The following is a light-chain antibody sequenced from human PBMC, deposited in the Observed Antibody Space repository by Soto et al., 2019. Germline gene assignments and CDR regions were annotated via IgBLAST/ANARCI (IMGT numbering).Light chain of an antibody. Sequence: DIQMTQSPSSLSASVGDRVTITCRASQSISSLLYWFQQKAGQAPKLLIYGASNLQSGVPSRFSGSGSGTDLTLTISSLHPEDFATYYCQQSYNIPLTFGGGTRVEIK. CDR2: GAS. CDR3: QQSYNIPLT. J-gene: IGKJ4*01. CDR1: QSISSL. V-gene: IGKV1-39*01.